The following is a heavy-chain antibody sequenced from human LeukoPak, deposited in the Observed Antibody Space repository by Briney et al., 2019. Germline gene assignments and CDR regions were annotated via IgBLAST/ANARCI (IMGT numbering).Heavy chain of an antibody. Sequence: SETLSLTCTVSGGSISSGGYYWSWIRQYPGKGLEWIGYIYYSGSTYYNPSLKSRVTISVDTSKNQFSLKLSSVTAADTAVYYCARGGYSYGYDYWGQGTLVTVSS. D-gene: IGHD5-18*01. CDR3: ARGGYSYGYDY. J-gene: IGHJ4*02. CDR2: IYYSGST. V-gene: IGHV4-31*03. CDR1: GGSISSGGYY.